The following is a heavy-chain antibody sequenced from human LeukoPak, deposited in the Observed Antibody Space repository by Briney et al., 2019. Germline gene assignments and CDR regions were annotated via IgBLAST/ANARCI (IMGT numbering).Heavy chain of an antibody. J-gene: IGHJ3*02. V-gene: IGHV3-64*04. CDR2: ITSNGGST. D-gene: IGHD3-22*01. Sequence: PGGSLRLSCSASGFTFSSYAMNWVRQAPGKGLEYVSAITSNGGSTYYADSVKGRFTISRDNSKNTLYLQMNSLRAEDTAVYYCARDTYDSSGADAFDIWGQGTMVTVSS. CDR1: GFTFSSYA. CDR3: ARDTYDSSGADAFDI.